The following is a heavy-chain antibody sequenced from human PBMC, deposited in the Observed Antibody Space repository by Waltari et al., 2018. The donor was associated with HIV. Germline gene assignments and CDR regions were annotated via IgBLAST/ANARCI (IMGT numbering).Heavy chain of an antibody. Sequence: QVQLQESGPGLVKPSQTLSLTCTVSGGSISSGSYYWSWIRQPAGKGLEWIGRIYTSGSTNYNPSLKSRVTISVDTSKNQFSLKLSSVTAADTAVYYCARSDLDYWGQGTLVTVSS. D-gene: IGHD3-3*01. V-gene: IGHV4-61*02. J-gene: IGHJ4*02. CDR1: GGSISSGSYY. CDR2: IYTSGST. CDR3: ARSDLDY.